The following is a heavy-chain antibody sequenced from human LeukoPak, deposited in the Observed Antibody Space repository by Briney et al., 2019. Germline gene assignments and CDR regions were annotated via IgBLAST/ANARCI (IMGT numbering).Heavy chain of an antibody. D-gene: IGHD3-3*01. Sequence: GRSLRLSCAASGFTVGRNYMSWVCQAPGKGLEWLSVIYDSGSTYYADSVKGRFTISRDNSKNTLYLQMNSLRAEDTAVYYCAREPPTLEWWGNWFDPWGQGTLVTVSS. CDR2: IYDSGST. CDR3: AREPPTLEWWGNWFDP. J-gene: IGHJ5*02. CDR1: GFTVGRNY. V-gene: IGHV3-53*01.